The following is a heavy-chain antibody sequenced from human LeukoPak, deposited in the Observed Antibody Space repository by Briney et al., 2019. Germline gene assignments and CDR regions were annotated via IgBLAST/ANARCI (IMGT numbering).Heavy chain of an antibody. CDR2: VFHSGTT. J-gene: IGHJ3*01. Sequence: PSETLPLSCNVSGDSLTSHFRSWIRQTPRKGLEWIGYVFHSGTTNYSPSLKSRATIPLDTSKKEFYLRLASMTAADNAVYYCARRMATVTHAFDLWGRGTMGSVSS. D-gene: IGHD5-24*01. V-gene: IGHV4-59*08. CDR1: GDSLTSHF. CDR3: ARRMATVTHAFDL.